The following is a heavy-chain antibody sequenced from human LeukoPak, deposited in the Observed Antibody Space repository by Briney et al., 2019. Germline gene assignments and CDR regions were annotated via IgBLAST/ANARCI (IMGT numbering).Heavy chain of an antibody. Sequence: GASLRLSCAASGFTFSTYWMTWVRQAPGKGLEWVANIKTDGSQTYYLDSVKGRFTISRDNAKNFLSLQLGSLRADDTGVYYCARASMGGRDYHLDSWGQGTLVTVSS. V-gene: IGHV3-7*01. CDR1: GFTFSTYW. D-gene: IGHD4/OR15-4a*01. J-gene: IGHJ4*02. CDR3: ARASMGGRDYHLDS. CDR2: IKTDGSQT.